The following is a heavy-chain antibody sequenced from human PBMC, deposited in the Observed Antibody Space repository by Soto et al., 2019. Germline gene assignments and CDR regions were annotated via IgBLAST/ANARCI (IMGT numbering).Heavy chain of an antibody. V-gene: IGHV4-31*03. D-gene: IGHD6-13*01. Sequence: QVQLQESGPGLVKPSQTLSLTCTVSGGSISSGGYYWSWIRQHPGKGLEWIGYIYYSGSTYYNPSLTRRVTISVDTSKNQFSLKLSSVTAADTAVYYCARVDSSWYAPTFDYWGQGTLVTVSS. CDR2: IYYSGST. CDR3: ARVDSSWYAPTFDY. CDR1: GGSISSGGYY. J-gene: IGHJ4*02.